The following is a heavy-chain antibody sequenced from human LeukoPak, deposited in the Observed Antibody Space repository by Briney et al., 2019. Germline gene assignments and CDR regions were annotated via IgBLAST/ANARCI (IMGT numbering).Heavy chain of an antibody. CDR1: RYSFDSYA. Sequence: PGGSLRLSCEGSRYSFDSYAMTWVRQAPGKGLEWVSSINGGGDITYYAESVKGRFTVSRDNSKNTLFLQMNSPRAEDTAVFYCAKRYGDSTGWFFDFWGQGSLVTVSS. CDR2: INGGGDIT. J-gene: IGHJ4*02. V-gene: IGHV3-23*01. D-gene: IGHD6-13*01. CDR3: AKRYGDSTGWFFDF.